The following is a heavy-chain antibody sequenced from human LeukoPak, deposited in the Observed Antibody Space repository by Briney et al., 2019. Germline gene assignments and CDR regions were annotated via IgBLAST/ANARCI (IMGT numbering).Heavy chain of an antibody. CDR1: GFSFDDYA. D-gene: IGHD5-18*01. CDR2: INWSGVST. CDR3: AKGKDTLNPYWYFDV. J-gene: IGHJ2*01. V-gene: IGHV3-20*04. Sequence: PRGSLRLSCAASGFSFDDYAMSWVRQAPGQGLEWVSGINWSGVSTGYADSVKGRFTISRDNTKNSLFLQLNSLRAEDTAFYYCAKGKDTLNPYWYFDVWGRGTLVSVSS.